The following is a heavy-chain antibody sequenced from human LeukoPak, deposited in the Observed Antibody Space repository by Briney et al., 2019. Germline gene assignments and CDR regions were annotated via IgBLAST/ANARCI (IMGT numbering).Heavy chain of an antibody. CDR3: AREWELPDTFDI. CDR1: GGSISSYY. CDR2: IYYSGNT. J-gene: IGHJ3*02. D-gene: IGHD1-26*01. V-gene: IGHV4-59*12. Sequence: SETLSLTCTVSGGSISSYYWSWIRQPPGKGLEWIGYIYYSGNTNYNPSLRSRVTISVDTSKNQFSLKLSSVTAADTAVYYCAREWELPDTFDIWGQGTMVTVSS.